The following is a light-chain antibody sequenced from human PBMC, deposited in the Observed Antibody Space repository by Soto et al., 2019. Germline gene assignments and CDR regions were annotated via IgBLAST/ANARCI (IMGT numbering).Light chain of an antibody. V-gene: IGKV3-20*01. CDR2: GAS. CDR1: QSVGSNF. CDR3: QQYCSSART. Sequence: EIVLTQSPGTLSLSPGERATLSCRASQSVGSNFLAWYQQKPGQAPRLLIYGASSRATGIPDRFSGSGSGTDFTLTISRLEPEDSAVYYCQQYCSSARTFGQESRLEIK. J-gene: IGKJ2*01.